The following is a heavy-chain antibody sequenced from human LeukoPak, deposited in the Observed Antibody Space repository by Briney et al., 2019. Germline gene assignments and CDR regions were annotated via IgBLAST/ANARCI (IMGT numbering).Heavy chain of an antibody. V-gene: IGHV4-30-4*01. CDR2: IYYSGST. J-gene: IGHJ4*02. D-gene: IGHD4-17*01. CDR1: GGSLSSGDYY. CDR3: ARAGYGDYGVAL. Sequence: SETLSLTCTVSGGSLSSGDYYWSWIRQPPGKGLEWIGYIYYSGSTYYNPSLKSRVTISVDTSKNQFSLKLSSVTAADTAVYYCARAGYGDYGVALWGQGTLVTVSS.